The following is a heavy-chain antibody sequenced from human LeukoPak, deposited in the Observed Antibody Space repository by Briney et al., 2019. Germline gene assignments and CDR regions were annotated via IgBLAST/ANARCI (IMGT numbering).Heavy chain of an antibody. Sequence: SETLSLTCTVSGGSISSGDYYWSWIRQPPGKGLEWIGYIYYSGSTYYNPSLKSRVTISVDTSKNQFSLKLSSVTAADTAVYYCARGRYCSSTSCYGHNWFDPWGQGTLVTVSS. CDR1: GGSISSGDYY. D-gene: IGHD2-2*01. CDR3: ARGRYCSSTSCYGHNWFDP. CDR2: IYYSGST. V-gene: IGHV4-30-4*01. J-gene: IGHJ5*02.